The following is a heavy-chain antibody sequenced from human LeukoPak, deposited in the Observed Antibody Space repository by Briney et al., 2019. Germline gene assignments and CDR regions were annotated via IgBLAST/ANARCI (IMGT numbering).Heavy chain of an antibody. J-gene: IGHJ6*04. CDR2: INHSGST. CDR1: GGSFSGYY. Sequence: PSETLSLTCAVYGGSFSGYYWSWIRQPPGKGLEWIGEINHSGSTNYNPSLKSRVTISVDTSKNQFSLKLSSVTAADTAVYYCARHGGGGYYGSGSYMDVWGKGTTVTISS. D-gene: IGHD3-10*01. CDR3: ARHGGGGYYGSGSYMDV. V-gene: IGHV4-34*01.